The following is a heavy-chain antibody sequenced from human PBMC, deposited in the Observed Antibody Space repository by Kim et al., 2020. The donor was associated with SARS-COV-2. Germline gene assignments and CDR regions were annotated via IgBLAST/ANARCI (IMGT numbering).Heavy chain of an antibody. V-gene: IGHV3-43*01. Sequence: ADSVKGRFTSSRDKSKNSMYLQTNSLRTEDTALYYCAKDLRENPGSCFNYWGQGTLVTVSS. J-gene: IGHJ4*02. CDR3: AKDLRENPGSCFNY.